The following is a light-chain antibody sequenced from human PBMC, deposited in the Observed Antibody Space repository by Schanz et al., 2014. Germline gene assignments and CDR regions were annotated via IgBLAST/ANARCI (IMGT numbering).Light chain of an antibody. CDR3: QQYYGIPHT. Sequence: EIVLTQSPATLSLSPGERATLSCRASQSVSSYLAWYQQKPGQAPRLLIYDASNRATGIPARFSGSGSGTEFTLTVSSLQSEDFAVYYCQQYYGIPHTFGQGTKLEIK. V-gene: IGKV3-11*01. J-gene: IGKJ2*01. CDR2: DAS. CDR1: QSVSSY.